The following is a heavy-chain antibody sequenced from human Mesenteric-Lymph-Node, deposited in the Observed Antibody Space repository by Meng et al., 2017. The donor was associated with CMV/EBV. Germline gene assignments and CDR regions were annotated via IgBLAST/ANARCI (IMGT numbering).Heavy chain of an antibody. Sequence: GESLKISCAASGFTFKAYSMNWVRQAPGKGLEWVSYIVSSSATLYYADSVKGRFTISRDNSKNTLYLQMNSLRAEDTAVYYCAKGQLWFGYDDYWGQGTLVTVSS. CDR2: IVSSSATL. CDR3: AKGQLWFGYDDY. CDR1: GFTFKAYS. D-gene: IGHD3-10*01. V-gene: IGHV3-48*01. J-gene: IGHJ4*02.